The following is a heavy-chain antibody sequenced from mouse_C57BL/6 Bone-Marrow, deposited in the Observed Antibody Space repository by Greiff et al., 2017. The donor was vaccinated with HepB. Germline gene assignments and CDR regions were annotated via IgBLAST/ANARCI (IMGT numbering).Heavy chain of an antibody. CDR3: ARDGSYGSSS. CDR1: GYSITSGYY. CDR2: ISYDGSN. D-gene: IGHD1-1*01. J-gene: IGHJ3*01. Sequence: EVKLMESGPGLVKPSQSLSLTCSVTGYSITSGYYWNWIRQFPGNKLEWMGYISYDGSNNYNPSLKNRISITRDTSKNQFFLKLNSVTTEDTATYYCARDGSYGSSSGGLGTLVTVSA. V-gene: IGHV3-6*01.